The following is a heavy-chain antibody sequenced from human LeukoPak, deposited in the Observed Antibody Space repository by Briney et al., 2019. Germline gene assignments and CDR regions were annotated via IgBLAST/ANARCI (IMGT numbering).Heavy chain of an antibody. CDR1: GYTFTSYG. CDR2: ISGYNGNM. CDR3: ARDDYRDYGGPFYY. V-gene: IGHV1-18*01. J-gene: IGHJ4*02. Sequence: RASVKVSCKASGYTFTSYGISWVRQAPGQGLEWMGWISGYNGNMKYVQKFQGRVTMTTDTSMSTAYMELRSLTSDDTAIYYCARDDYRDYGGPFYYWGQGSLVTVSS. D-gene: IGHD4-17*01.